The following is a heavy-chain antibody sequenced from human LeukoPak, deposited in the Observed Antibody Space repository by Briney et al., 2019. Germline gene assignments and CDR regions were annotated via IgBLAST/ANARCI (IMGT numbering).Heavy chain of an antibody. V-gene: IGHV3-23*01. J-gene: IGHJ4*02. D-gene: IGHD2-21*02. Sequence: PGGSLRLSCIVSGFTLSSYEMTWFRQAPGKGLEWVSSIGYSGSDTHYADSVKGRFTVSRDNSKNTLYLQLNSLRAEDTAVYYCAKPRPGGGDCYDYWGQGTLVTVSS. CDR2: IGYSGSDT. CDR1: GFTLSSYE. CDR3: AKPRPGGGDCYDY.